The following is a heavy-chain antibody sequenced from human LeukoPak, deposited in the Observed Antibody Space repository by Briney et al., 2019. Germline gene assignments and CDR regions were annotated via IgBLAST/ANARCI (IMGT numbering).Heavy chain of an antibody. CDR2: ISTSGRTT. V-gene: IGHV3-48*04. CDR1: GFTFSSYG. J-gene: IGHJ4*02. CDR3: ARTRSSSSDFDY. D-gene: IGHD6-6*01. Sequence: TGRSLRLSCAASGFTFSSYGMHWVRQAPGKGLEWVAYISTSGRTTYYADSVKGRFTISRDNAENSLYLQMNSLRAEDTAVYYCARTRSSSSDFDYWGQGTLVSVSS.